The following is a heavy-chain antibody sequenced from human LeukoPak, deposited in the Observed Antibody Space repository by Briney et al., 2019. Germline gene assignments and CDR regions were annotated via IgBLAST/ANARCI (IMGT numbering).Heavy chain of an antibody. D-gene: IGHD6-19*01. J-gene: IGHJ4*02. CDR2: ISSSGSTI. Sequence: GGSLRLSCAASGFTFGDYYMSWIRQAPGKGLEWVSYISSSGSTIYYADSVKGRFTISRDNAKNSLYLQMNSLRAEDTAVYYCARVGSSGSILYFDYWGQGTLVTVSS. CDR3: ARVGSSGSILYFDY. V-gene: IGHV3-11*01. CDR1: GFTFGDYY.